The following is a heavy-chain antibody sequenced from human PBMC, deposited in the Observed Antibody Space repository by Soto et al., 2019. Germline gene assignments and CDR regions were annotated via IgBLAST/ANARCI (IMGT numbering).Heavy chain of an antibody. D-gene: IGHD1-7*01. Sequence: GASVKVSCKASGYTFTSYAMHWVRQAPGQRLEWMGWINAGNGNTKYSQKFQGRVTITRDTSASTAYMELSSLRSEDTAVYYCARELAETGWNSFGIDYWGQGTLVTVSS. J-gene: IGHJ4*02. CDR1: GYTFTSYA. CDR3: ARELAETGWNSFGIDY. V-gene: IGHV1-3*01. CDR2: INAGNGNT.